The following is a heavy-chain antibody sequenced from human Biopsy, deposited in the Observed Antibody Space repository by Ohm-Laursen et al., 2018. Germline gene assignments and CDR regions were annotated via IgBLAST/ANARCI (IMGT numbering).Heavy chain of an antibody. V-gene: IGHV1-46*01. Sequence: SVKVSCKASGYSFTKYYINWERQAPGQGLEWMGIINPTGGTTSYAEKFQGRVTLTRDTSTGTVYLELNSLIYEDTALYYCARDETGSSVFGPYYYGMDVWGQGTTVTVSS. CDR3: ARDETGSSVFGPYYYGMDV. CDR2: INPTGGTT. CDR1: GYSFTKYY. D-gene: IGHD3-9*01. J-gene: IGHJ6*02.